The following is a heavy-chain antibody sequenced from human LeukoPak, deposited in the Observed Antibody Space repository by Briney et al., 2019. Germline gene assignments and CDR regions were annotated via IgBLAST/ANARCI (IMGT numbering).Heavy chain of an antibody. CDR1: GYSFTNYW. V-gene: IGHV5-51*01. J-gene: IGHJ4*02. Sequence: GESLKISCKGSGYSFTNYWIGWVRQMPGKGREWMGIIHPGDSGTRYSPSFQGQVTMSVDESITTAYLQWSSLRASDSAIYYCARGGTYRYGSSDYWGQGTLVTVSS. D-gene: IGHD5-18*01. CDR3: ARGGTYRYGSSDY. CDR2: IHPGDSGT.